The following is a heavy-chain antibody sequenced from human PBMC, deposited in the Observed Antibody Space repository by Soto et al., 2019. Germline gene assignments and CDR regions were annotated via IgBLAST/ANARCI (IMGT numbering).Heavy chain of an antibody. J-gene: IGHJ2*01. Sequence: QVQLQESGPGLVKPSETLSLTCTVSGDSDSSYSWSWIRQPPGKGLEYIGYIYYSGSTNYNPSLRSRVTISVDTSNKQFFLELSSVTAADTAVYYCARGTRGYCSGDSCYWGFWYFDLWGRGTLVTVSS. CDR3: ARGTRGYCSGDSCYWGFWYFDL. V-gene: IGHV4-59*02. CDR1: GDSDSSYS. CDR2: IYYSGST. D-gene: IGHD2-15*01.